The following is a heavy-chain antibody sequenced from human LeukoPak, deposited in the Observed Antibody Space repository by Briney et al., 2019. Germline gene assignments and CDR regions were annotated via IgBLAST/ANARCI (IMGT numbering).Heavy chain of an antibody. CDR3: ARALKRFRFGGVIVVFDY. V-gene: IGHV3-48*03. Sequence: GGSLRLSCAASGFTFSSYEMNWVRQAPGKGLEWVSYISSSGSTIYYADSVKGRFTISRDNAKNSLYLQMNSLRAEDTAVYYCARALKRFRFGGVIVVFDYWGQGTLVTVSS. D-gene: IGHD3-16*02. CDR2: ISSSGSTI. CDR1: GFTFSSYE. J-gene: IGHJ4*02.